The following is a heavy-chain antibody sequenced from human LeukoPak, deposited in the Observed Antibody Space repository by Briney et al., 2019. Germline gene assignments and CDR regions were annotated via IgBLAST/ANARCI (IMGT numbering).Heavy chain of an antibody. J-gene: IGHJ3*02. CDR2: FDPEDGET. Sequence: ASVKVSCKVSGYTLTELSMHWVRQAPGKGLEWMGGFDPEDGETIYAQKFQGRVTMTTDTSTSTAYMELSNLRSEDTAVYYCARGRHYYDSSDYYYEGDGFDIWGQGTMVTVSS. CDR1: GYTLTELS. V-gene: IGHV1-24*01. D-gene: IGHD3-22*01. CDR3: ARGRHYYDSSDYYYEGDGFDI.